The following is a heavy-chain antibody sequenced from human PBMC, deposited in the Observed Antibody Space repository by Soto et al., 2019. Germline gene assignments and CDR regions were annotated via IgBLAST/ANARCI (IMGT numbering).Heavy chain of an antibody. CDR1: GGSFSGYY. CDR2: INHSGST. Sequence: PSETLSLTXAVYGGSFSGYYWSWIRQPPGKGLEWIGEINHSGSTNYNPSLKSRVTISVDTSKNQFSLKLSSVTAADTAVYYCARVGNTYYDFWSGYPPDLDVWGQGTTVTVSS. V-gene: IGHV4-34*01. J-gene: IGHJ6*02. CDR3: ARVGNTYYDFWSGYPPDLDV. D-gene: IGHD3-3*01.